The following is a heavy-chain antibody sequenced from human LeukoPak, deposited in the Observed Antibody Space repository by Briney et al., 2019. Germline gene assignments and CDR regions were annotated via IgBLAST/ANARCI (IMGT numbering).Heavy chain of an antibody. CDR1: GGSFSGYY. V-gene: IGHV4-34*01. J-gene: IGHJ6*02. D-gene: IGHD3-10*01. CDR2: INRSGST. CDR3: ARGHYYGSGSYLGHYYYYGMDV. Sequence: SETLSLTCAVYGGSFSGYYWSWIRQPPGKGLEWIGEINRSGSTNYNPSLKSRVTISVDTSKNQFSLKLSPVTAADTAVYYCARGHYYGSGSYLGHYYYYGMDVWGQGTTVTVSS.